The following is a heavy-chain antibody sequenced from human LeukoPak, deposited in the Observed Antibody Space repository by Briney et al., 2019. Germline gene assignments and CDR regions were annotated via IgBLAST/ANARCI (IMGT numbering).Heavy chain of an antibody. D-gene: IGHD4-17*01. CDR2: IYPGDSDT. Sequence: GESLKISCKGSGYSFTSYWIGWVRQMPGKGLEWMGIIYPGDSDTRYSPSFQGQVTISADKSLSTAYLQWSSLKASDTAMYYCARRDTVTTRTGDWFDPWGQGTLVTVSS. V-gene: IGHV5-51*01. CDR1: GYSFTSYW. CDR3: ARRDTVTTRTGDWFDP. J-gene: IGHJ5*02.